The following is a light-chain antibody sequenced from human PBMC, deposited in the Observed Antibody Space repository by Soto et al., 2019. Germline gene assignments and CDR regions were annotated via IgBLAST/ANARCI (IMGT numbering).Light chain of an antibody. CDR1: SSDVGGYNF. V-gene: IGLV2-11*01. Sequence: QSALTQPRSVSGSPGQSVTISCTGTSSDVGGYNFVSWYQQHPGKAPKLIIYDVSDRPSGVPDRFSGSKSGNTASLTISGLQAEDEADYYCCSYAGSSFVFGTGAKVTVL. CDR2: DVS. CDR3: CSYAGSSFV. J-gene: IGLJ1*01.